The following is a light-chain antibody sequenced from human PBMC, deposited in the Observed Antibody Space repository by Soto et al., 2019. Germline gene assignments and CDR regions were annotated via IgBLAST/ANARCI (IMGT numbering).Light chain of an antibody. Sequence: DIQMTQSPSSLSASVGDRVTITCQASQNINNYLNWYQQKPGKAPKLLIYAASSLQSGVPSRFSGSESETDFTLTISSLQPEDFANYSCQQSYSTTWTFGQGTKVDIK. J-gene: IGKJ1*01. CDR2: AAS. V-gene: IGKV1-39*01. CDR1: QNINNY. CDR3: QQSYSTTWT.